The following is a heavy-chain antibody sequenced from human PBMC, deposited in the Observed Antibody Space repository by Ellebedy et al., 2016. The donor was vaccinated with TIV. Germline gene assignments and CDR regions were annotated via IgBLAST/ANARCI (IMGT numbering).Heavy chain of an antibody. D-gene: IGHD3-3*01. CDR2: INHSGST. CDR3: ARGPNYDFWSGYHYYFDY. V-gene: IGHV4-34*01. Sequence: GSLRLSCAVYGGSFSGYYWSWIRQPPGKGLEWIGEINHSGSTNYNPSLKSRFTISVDTSKTQFSLKLSSVTAADTAVYYCARGPNYDFWSGYHYYFDYWGQGTLVTVSS. J-gene: IGHJ4*02. CDR1: GGSFSGYY.